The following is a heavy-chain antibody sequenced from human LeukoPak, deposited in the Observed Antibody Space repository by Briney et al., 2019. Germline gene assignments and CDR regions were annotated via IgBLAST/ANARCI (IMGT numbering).Heavy chain of an antibody. CDR3: ARAGGTYYCIAFDI. V-gene: IGHV3-30*04. Sequence: GGSLRLSCAGSGFTFSSYAMHWVRQAPGKGLEWVAVISYDGSKKYYADSVKGRFTISRDNAKNSLYLQMNSLRAEDTAVYYCARAGGTYYCIAFDIWGQGTMVTVSS. CDR1: GFTFSSYA. J-gene: IGHJ3*02. D-gene: IGHD1-26*01. CDR2: ISYDGSKK.